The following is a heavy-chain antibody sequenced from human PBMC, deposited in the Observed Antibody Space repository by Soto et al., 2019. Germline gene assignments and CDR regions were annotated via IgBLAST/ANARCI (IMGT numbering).Heavy chain of an antibody. CDR3: ARDPERFFNYGMDV. CDR2: ISAYNGNT. Sequence: QVQLVQSGAEVKRPGASVKVSCKASAYTFTSYGISWVRQAPGQGLEWMGWISAYNGNTNYAQKFQGRVTMTTHTSTNTAYMELRSLISDDTAVYYCARDPERFFNYGMDVWGQGTTVTVFS. D-gene: IGHD3-3*01. CDR1: AYTFTSYG. J-gene: IGHJ6*02. V-gene: IGHV1-18*01.